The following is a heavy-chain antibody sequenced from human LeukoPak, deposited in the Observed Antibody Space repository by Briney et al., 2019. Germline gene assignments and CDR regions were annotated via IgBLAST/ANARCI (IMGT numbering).Heavy chain of an antibody. D-gene: IGHD1-26*01. V-gene: IGHV3-23*01. CDR3: AKDPVVGAPGYFDF. CDR1: GFTFSSYA. CDR2: ISESDGST. Sequence: HPGGSLRLSCAASGFTFSSYAMSWVRQAPGKGLEWVSSISESDGSTYYTDSVKGRFTISRDNSKNTLYLQIDSLRGEDTAVYYCAKDPVVGAPGYFDFWGQGTLVTVSS. J-gene: IGHJ4*02.